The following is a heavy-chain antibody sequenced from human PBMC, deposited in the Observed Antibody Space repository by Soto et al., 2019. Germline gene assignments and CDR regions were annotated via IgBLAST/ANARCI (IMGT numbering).Heavy chain of an antibody. Sequence: SQTLSLTCAISGDSVSSNSAAWNWIRQSPSRGLEWLGRTYYRSKWYNDYAVSVKSRITINPDTSKNQFSLQLNSVTPEDTAVYYSARVEGAGTTPDYGMDVWGQGTTVTVSS. CDR2: TYYRSKWYN. CDR1: GDSVSSNSAA. J-gene: IGHJ6*02. CDR3: ARVEGAGTTPDYGMDV. V-gene: IGHV6-1*01. D-gene: IGHD1-7*01.